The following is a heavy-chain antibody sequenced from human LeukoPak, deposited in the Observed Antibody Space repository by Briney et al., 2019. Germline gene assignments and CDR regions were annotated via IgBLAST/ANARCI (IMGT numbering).Heavy chain of an antibody. Sequence: GGSLRLSCVASGFTFSTYGMHWVRQAPGKGLEWVAFLRYDGSNKFYADSVKGRFTISRDNSKNTLYLQINSLRAEDTAVYYCAKSAVRGLPVLGNWGQGTLVTVSS. CDR1: GFTFSTYG. J-gene: IGHJ4*02. CDR2: LRYDGSNK. V-gene: IGHV3-30*02. D-gene: IGHD2-21*02. CDR3: AKSAVRGLPVLGN.